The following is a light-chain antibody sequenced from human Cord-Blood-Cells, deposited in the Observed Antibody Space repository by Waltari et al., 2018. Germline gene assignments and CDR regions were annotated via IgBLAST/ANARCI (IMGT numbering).Light chain of an antibody. J-gene: IGLJ1*01. CDR2: RNN. V-gene: IGLV1-44*01. CDR1: SSNIGRNT. CDR3: AAWDDSLNGYV. Sequence: QSVLTQPPSASGPPGQRVTLPCSGSSSNIGRNTVTWYQQPPGTAPKPLIYRNNQRPSGGPDRFSGSKSGTSASLAISGRQSEDEADYYCAAWDDSLNGYVFGTGTKVTVL.